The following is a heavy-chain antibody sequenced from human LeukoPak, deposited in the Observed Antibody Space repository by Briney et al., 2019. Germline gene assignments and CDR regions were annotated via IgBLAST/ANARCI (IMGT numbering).Heavy chain of an antibody. CDR1: GGSMNSSPY. J-gene: IGHJ6*03. CDR2: VHNSGVP. Sequence: SETLSLTCSVSGGSMNSSPYWAWIRQSPGKGLEYIATVHNSGVPYYSPSVNSRVTISLDTSKNQFSLHLQSVTAADTAVYYCAREPRPKYCSGGSCFPGRSYYYYMDVWGKGTTVTVSS. CDR3: AREPRPKYCSGGSCFPGRSYYYYMDV. D-gene: IGHD2-15*01. V-gene: IGHV4-39*07.